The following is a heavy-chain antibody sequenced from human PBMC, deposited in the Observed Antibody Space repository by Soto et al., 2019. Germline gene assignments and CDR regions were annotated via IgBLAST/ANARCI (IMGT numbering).Heavy chain of an antibody. Sequence: QVQLVQSGAEVKEPGSSVKVSCKATGDLFNNYAFNWVRQAPGQGLEWMGRISPLFSTTNYAQKFQGRVTIGADELKTNVYLEVSNLESEETAMYYWAASSSVAAAGYFKFWGQGTLVTVSP. CDR1: GDLFNNYA. D-gene: IGHD6-13*01. V-gene: IGHV1-69*01. J-gene: IGHJ4*02. CDR3: AASSSVAAAGYFKF. CDR2: ISPLFSTT.